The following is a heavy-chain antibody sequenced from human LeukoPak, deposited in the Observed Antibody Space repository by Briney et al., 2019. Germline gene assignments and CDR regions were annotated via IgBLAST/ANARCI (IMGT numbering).Heavy chain of an antibody. CDR3: ARGLLGIDF. Sequence: GGSLRLSCAASGFTFTNYGMHWVRQAPGKGLMWVSRIDTDGSNTNYADSVEGRFTISRDNAKNTLYLQMNSLRAEDTAVYYCARGLLGIDFWGQGTLVTVSS. V-gene: IGHV3-74*01. J-gene: IGHJ4*02. D-gene: IGHD2-8*02. CDR2: IDTDGSNT. CDR1: GFTFTNYG.